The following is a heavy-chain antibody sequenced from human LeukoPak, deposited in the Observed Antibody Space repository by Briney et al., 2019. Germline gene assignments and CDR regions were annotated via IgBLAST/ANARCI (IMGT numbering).Heavy chain of an antibody. CDR1: GFTFSSYG. CDR3: AKAWDIVVVPAAVPFDY. V-gene: IGHV3-23*01. J-gene: IGHJ4*02. D-gene: IGHD2-2*01. Sequence: GGSLRLSCAASGFTFSSYGMSWVRQAPGKGLEWGSAISGSGGSTYYADSVKGRFTISRDNSKNTLYLQMNSLRAEDTAVYYCAKAWDIVVVPAAVPFDYWGQGTLVTVSS. CDR2: ISGSGGST.